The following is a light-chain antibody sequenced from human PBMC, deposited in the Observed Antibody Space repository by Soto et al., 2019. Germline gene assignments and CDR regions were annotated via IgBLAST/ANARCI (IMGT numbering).Light chain of an antibody. V-gene: IGLV4-60*03. CDR3: ETWDSNTRV. CDR2: LEGSGSY. J-gene: IGLJ1*01. CDR1: SGHSSYI. Sequence: QAVVTQSSSASASLGSSVKLTCTLSSGHSSYIIAWHQQQPGRAPRYLMKLEGSGSYNKGSGVPDRCSGSSSGADRYLTISNLQSEDEADYYCETWDSNTRVFGTGTKLTVL.